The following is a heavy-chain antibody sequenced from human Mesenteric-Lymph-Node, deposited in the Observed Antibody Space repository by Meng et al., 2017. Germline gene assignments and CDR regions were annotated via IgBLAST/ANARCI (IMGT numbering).Heavy chain of an antibody. V-gene: IGHV4-34*01. J-gene: IGHJ6*02. Sequence: SETLSLTCVVYGGSFSNYYWSWIRQPPGKGLEWIGEINHSGSTNYNPSLKSRVTISVDTSKNQFSLKLSSVTAADTAVYYCARFLEESSSWYYYYGMDVWGQGTTVTVSS. CDR1: GGSFSNYY. CDR2: INHSGST. CDR3: ARFLEESSSWYYYYGMDV. D-gene: IGHD6-13*01.